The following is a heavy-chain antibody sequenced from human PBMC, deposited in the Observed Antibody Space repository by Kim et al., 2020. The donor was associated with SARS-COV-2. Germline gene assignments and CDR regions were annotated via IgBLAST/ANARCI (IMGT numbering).Heavy chain of an antibody. J-gene: IGHJ4*02. CDR1: GFTFSSYG. V-gene: IGHV3-30*18. CDR2: ISYDGSNK. D-gene: IGHD2-2*02. CDR3: AKDSPYQPLLYAFDY. Sequence: GGSLRLSCAASGFTFSSYGMHWVRQAPGKGLEWVAVISYDGSNKYYADSVKGRFTISRDNSKNTLYLQMNSLRAEDTAVYYCAKDSPYQPLLYAFDYWGQGTLVTVSS.